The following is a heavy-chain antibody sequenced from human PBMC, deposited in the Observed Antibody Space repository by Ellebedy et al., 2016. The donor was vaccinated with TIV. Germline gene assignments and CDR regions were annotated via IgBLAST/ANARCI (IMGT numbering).Heavy chain of an antibody. CDR3: AKDRTTGSALYWYFDL. D-gene: IGHD1-1*01. CDR1: GFTFDDYA. Sequence: SLKISXAASGFTFDDYAMHWVRHAPGKGLEWVSGLSWNMGSIAYADSVKGRFTISRDNAKNSLYLQMNSLRAEDTALYYCAKDRTTGSALYWYFDLWGRGTLVTVSS. CDR2: LSWNMGSI. J-gene: IGHJ2*01. V-gene: IGHV3-9*01.